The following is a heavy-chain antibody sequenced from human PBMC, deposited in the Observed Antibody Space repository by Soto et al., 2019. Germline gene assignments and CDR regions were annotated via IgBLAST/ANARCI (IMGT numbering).Heavy chain of an antibody. V-gene: IGHV1-69*05. CDR3: ARDSGVYSSSWYDY. D-gene: IGHD6-13*01. J-gene: IGHJ4*02. Sequence: SVKVSCKASGGTFSSYAISWVRQAPGQGLEWMGGIIPIIGKTNYAQKFQGRVTITTEESTSTAYMELRSLRSDDTAVYYCARDSGVYSSSWYDYWGQGTLVTVSS. CDR2: IIPIIGKT. CDR1: GGTFSSYA.